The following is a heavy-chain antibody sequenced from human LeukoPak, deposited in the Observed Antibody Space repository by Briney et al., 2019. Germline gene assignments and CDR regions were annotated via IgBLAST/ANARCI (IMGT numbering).Heavy chain of an antibody. Sequence: GGSLRLSCTASGFTFGEYAMSWVRQAPGKGLEWVAFIRSKAYGGTTEYAASVKGRFTISRDDSKSIAYLQMNSLKTEDTAVYYCTRGFWSGYFFDYWGQGTLVTVSS. V-gene: IGHV3-49*04. CDR3: TRGFWSGYFFDY. CDR1: GFTFGEYA. D-gene: IGHD3-3*01. J-gene: IGHJ4*02. CDR2: IRSKAYGGTT.